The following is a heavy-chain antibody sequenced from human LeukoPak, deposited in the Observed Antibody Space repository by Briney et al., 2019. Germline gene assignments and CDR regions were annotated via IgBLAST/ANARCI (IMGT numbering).Heavy chain of an antibody. CDR3: AKDLGVTMVRDASYGMDV. D-gene: IGHD3-10*01. CDR1: GFTFSSYG. V-gene: IGHV3-30*18. CDR2: ISYDGSNK. J-gene: IGHJ6*04. Sequence: GRSLRLSCAASGFTFSSYGMHWVRQAPGKGLEWVAVISYDGSNKYYADSVKGRFTISRDNSKNTLYLKMNSLRAEDTAVYYCAKDLGVTMVRDASYGMDVWGKGTTVTVSS.